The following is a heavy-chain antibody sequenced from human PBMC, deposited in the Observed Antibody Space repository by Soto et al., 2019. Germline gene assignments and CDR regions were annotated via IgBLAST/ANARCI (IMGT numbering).Heavy chain of an antibody. V-gene: IGHV3-30*18. Sequence: PGGSLRLSCAASGFTFSIYGMHWVRDAPGKGLEWVAVISYDGSNKYYADSVKGRFTISRDNSKNTLYLQMNSLRAEDTAVYYCAKARSIAARPSYFDYWGQGTLVTVSS. CDR1: GFTFSIYG. CDR3: AKARSIAARPSYFDY. CDR2: ISYDGSNK. J-gene: IGHJ4*02. D-gene: IGHD6-6*01.